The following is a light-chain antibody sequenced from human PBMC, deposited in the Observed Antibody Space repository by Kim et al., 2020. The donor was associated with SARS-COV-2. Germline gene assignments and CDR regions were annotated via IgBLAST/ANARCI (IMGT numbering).Light chain of an antibody. CDR2: GAS. V-gene: IGKV3-15*01. J-gene: IGKJ4*01. Sequence: EIVMTQSPATLSVSPGERATLSRRASQSVSSNLAWYQQKPGQAPRLLIYGASTRATGIPGRFSGSGSGTEFTLTISSLQSEDFAVYYCQQYSHWPLTFGGGTKVDIK. CDR1: QSVSSN. CDR3: QQYSHWPLT.